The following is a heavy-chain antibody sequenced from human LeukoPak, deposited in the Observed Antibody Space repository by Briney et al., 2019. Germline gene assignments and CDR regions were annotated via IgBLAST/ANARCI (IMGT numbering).Heavy chain of an antibody. D-gene: IGHD2-8*01. V-gene: IGHV3-11*05. Sequence: PGGSLRLSCAASGFMFSDYFMSRIRQAPGKELEWISYISSNSKYTKYADSVKGRFTTSRDNAKKSLYLQMNSLRAEDTAVYYCARDNGNKYYFDYWGQGTLVTVSS. CDR2: ISSNSKYT. J-gene: IGHJ4*02. CDR1: GFMFSDYF. CDR3: ARDNGNKYYFDY.